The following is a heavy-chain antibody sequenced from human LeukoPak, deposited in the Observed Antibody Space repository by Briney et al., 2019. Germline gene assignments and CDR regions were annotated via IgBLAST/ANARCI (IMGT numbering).Heavy chain of an antibody. J-gene: IGHJ4*02. CDR1: GFTSSSYW. D-gene: IGHD3-16*02. CDR2: INSDGSST. CDR3: ARRSLGELSLDY. V-gene: IGHV3-74*01. Sequence: GGSLRLSCAASGFTSSSYWMHWVRQAPGKGLVWVSRINSDGSSTSYADSVKGRFTISRDNAKNTLYLQMNSLRAEDTAVYYCARRSLGELSLDYWGQGTLVTVSS.